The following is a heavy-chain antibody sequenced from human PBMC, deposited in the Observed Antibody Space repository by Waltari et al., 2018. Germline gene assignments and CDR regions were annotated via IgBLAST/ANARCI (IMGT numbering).Heavy chain of an antibody. V-gene: IGHV4-39*01. J-gene: IGHJ4*02. D-gene: IGHD5-18*01. CDR3: ARRGYSYGYALGY. CDR1: GGSISSSSYY. CDR2: VDYSGGT. Sequence: QLQLQESGPGLVKPSETLSLTCTVSGGSISSSSYYWGWIRQPPGKGLEWIGGVDYSGGTYYNPSRKSRVTISVDTSKNQFSLKLSSVTAADTAVYYCARRGYSYGYALGYWGQGTLVTVSS.